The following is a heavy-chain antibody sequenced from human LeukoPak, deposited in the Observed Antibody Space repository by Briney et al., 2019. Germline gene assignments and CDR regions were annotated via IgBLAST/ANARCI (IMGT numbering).Heavy chain of an antibody. CDR1: GYTFTGYY. CDR2: INPNSGGT. V-gene: IGHV1-2*02. CDR3: ARDFDDILTGYYVDY. Sequence: ASVKVSCKASGYTFTGYYMHWVRQAPGQGLEWMGWINPNSGGTNYAQKFQGRVTMTRDTSISTAYMELSRLRSDDTAVYYCARDFDDILTGYYVDYWGQGTLVTVSS. D-gene: IGHD3-9*01. J-gene: IGHJ4*02.